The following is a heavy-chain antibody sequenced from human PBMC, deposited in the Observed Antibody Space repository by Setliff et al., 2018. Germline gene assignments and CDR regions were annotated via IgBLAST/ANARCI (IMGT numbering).Heavy chain of an antibody. CDR3: ARDWSGYDPTGYMDV. CDR2: FSGKGGST. CDR1: GFTLSTYT. V-gene: IGHV3-64*02. Sequence: LRLSCAASGFTLSTYTLYWFRQAPGKGLEFVSAFSGKGGSTHYADSVKGRFTISRDTSKNTLNLQMASLRAEDTAVYFCARDWSGYDPTGYMDVWGKGTTVTAPQ. D-gene: IGHD5-12*01. J-gene: IGHJ6*04.